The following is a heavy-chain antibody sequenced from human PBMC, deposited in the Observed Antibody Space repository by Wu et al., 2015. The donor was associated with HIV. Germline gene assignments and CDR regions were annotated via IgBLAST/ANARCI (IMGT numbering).Heavy chain of an antibody. CDR2: ITPLFGRP. J-gene: IGHJ6*02. Sequence: QVQLVQSGAEVKKPGSSVKVSCKASGGTFKNNAINWVRQAPGEGLEWMGRITPLFGRPNYAQRFQGRVTITADESTSTAYMELSSLKSEDTAIYYCAKTNRIVTNGIDFYHYYGMDVWDQGP. CDR1: GGTFKNNA. D-gene: IGHD1-1*01. CDR3: AKTNRIVTNGIDFYHYYGMDV. V-gene: IGHV1-69*13.